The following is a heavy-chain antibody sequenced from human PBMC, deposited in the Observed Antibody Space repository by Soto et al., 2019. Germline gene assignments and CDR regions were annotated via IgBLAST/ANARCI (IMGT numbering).Heavy chain of an antibody. Sequence: GGSLRLSCAASGFTFNNYGMHWVRQAPGKGLEWVATISNDGSDKYYADSVKGRLTISRDNSKNTVYLQMNSLRAEGTALYYCAKDQGIAASHGVDWGQGTMVTVSS. J-gene: IGHJ3*01. CDR3: AKDQGIAASHGVD. V-gene: IGHV3-30*18. D-gene: IGHD6-13*01. CDR2: ISNDGSDK. CDR1: GFTFNNYG.